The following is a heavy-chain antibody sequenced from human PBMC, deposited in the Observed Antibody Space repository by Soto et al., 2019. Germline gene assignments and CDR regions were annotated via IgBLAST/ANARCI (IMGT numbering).Heavy chain of an antibody. Sequence: GGSLRLSCAASGFTFTNYAMNWVRQAPGKGLAWVSTISSTGIRTYYADSVKGRFTISRDNSEKTLYLQMNSLRAEDTAVYYCARFGRDILVIPAAPSDYWGQGVLVTVS. CDR3: ARFGRDILVIPAAPSDY. CDR1: GFTFTNYA. J-gene: IGHJ4*02. CDR2: ISSTGIRT. V-gene: IGHV3-23*01. D-gene: IGHD2-2*01.